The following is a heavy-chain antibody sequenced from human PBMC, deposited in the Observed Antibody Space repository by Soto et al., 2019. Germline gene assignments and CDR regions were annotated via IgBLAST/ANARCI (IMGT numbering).Heavy chain of an antibody. J-gene: IGHJ6*02. V-gene: IGHV1-69*01. CDR3: ARYRGGYCSSTSCSNYYYYYGMDV. CDR1: GGTFSSYA. D-gene: IGHD2-2*03. Sequence: QVQLVQSGAEVKKPGSSVKVSCKASGGTFSSYAISWVRQAPGQGLEWMGGIIPIFGTANYAQKFQGRVTITADESTSTAYMELSSLRSEDTAVYYCARYRGGYCSSTSCSNYYYYYGMDVWGQGTTVTVSS. CDR2: IIPIFGTA.